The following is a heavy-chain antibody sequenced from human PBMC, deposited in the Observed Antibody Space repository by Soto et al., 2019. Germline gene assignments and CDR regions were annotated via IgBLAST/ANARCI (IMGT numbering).Heavy chain of an antibody. V-gene: IGHV5-10-1*01. Sequence: PGESLKSSCKGSGYSFTSYWISWVRQMPGKGLEWMGRIDPSDSYTNYSPSFQGHVTISADKSISTAYLQWSSLKASDTAMYYCASDSSLRCSSTSCYEDYYYGMDVWGHGTTVTVSS. CDR1: GYSFTSYW. CDR2: IDPSDSYT. CDR3: ASDSSLRCSSTSCYEDYYYGMDV. J-gene: IGHJ6*02. D-gene: IGHD2-2*01.